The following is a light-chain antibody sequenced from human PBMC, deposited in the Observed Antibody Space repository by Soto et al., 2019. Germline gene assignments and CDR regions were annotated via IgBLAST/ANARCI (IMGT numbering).Light chain of an antibody. CDR1: QNINFY. CDR3: QQSYNTPT. CDR2: AAS. V-gene: IGKV1-39*01. Sequence: DIQITQSPSSLSSSVGDRLTITCLPSQNINFYLNWFQQKPVKAPKVLIYAASSLQVGVPSRFSGSGSGTDFTLTISSLQPEDFATYFCQQSYNTPTFGGGTKVDIK. J-gene: IGKJ4*01.